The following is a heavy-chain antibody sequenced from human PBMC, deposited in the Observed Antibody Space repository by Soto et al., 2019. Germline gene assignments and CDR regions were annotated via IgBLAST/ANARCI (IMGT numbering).Heavy chain of an antibody. D-gene: IGHD2-15*01. J-gene: IGHJ3*02. CDR1: GFTFSNSC. Sequence: GGSLRLSCAASGFTFSNSCMSWVRQAPGKGLEWVVRIKSKTDGGTTDYAAPVKGRFTSSRDDSKNTLYLQMNSLKTEDTAVYYCTTNTLVVADIGSAHAFDSWGQGTMVTVSS. V-gene: IGHV3-15*01. CDR2: IKSKTDGGTT. CDR3: TTNTLVVADIGSAHAFDS.